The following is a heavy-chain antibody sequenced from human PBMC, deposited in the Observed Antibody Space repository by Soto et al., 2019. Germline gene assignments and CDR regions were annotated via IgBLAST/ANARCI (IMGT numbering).Heavy chain of an antibody. J-gene: IGHJ6*02. CDR1: EYY. D-gene: IGHD6-13*01. V-gene: IGHV4-30-4*01. CDR3: XRVAYSSSWTPYYGMDV. CDR2: IYYSGST. Sequence: EYYWSWIRQPPVKGLEWIGYIYYSGSTYYNPSLKSRVTISVDTSKXXFSLKLSSXTAADTAVYYCXRVAYSSSWTPYYGMDVWRQGTTVTXSS.